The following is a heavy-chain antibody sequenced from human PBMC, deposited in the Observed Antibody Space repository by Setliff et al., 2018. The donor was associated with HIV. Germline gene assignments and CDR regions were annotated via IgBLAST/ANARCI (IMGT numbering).Heavy chain of an antibody. J-gene: IGHJ6*02. CDR2: FYHTGST. D-gene: IGHD1-7*01. Sequence: PSETLSLTCTVSGGSIRSHYWSWIRQPPGKGLEWIGSFYHTGSTHYNPSLKGRTTMSLDTSRNQVSLKLSSVSAADTAVYYCARDQGLELRGDYYYYGMDVWGQGTTVTVSS. CDR1: GGSIRSHY. V-gene: IGHV4-59*11. CDR3: ARDQGLELRGDYYYYGMDV.